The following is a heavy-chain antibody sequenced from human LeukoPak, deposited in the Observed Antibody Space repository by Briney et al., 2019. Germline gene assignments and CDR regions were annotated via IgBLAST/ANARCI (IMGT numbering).Heavy chain of an antibody. D-gene: IGHD3-22*01. CDR2: ISGSGGRT. V-gene: IGHV3-23*01. CDR3: AKDQELFAYYYDSSGYTLFDY. CDR1: GFIFSSYA. J-gene: IGHJ4*02. Sequence: GGSLRLSCAASGFIFSSYAMSWVRQAPGKGLEWVSAISGSGGRTYHADSVKGRFTISRDNAKNTLYLQMNSLRAEDTAVYYCAKDQELFAYYYDSSGYTLFDYWGQGTLVTVSS.